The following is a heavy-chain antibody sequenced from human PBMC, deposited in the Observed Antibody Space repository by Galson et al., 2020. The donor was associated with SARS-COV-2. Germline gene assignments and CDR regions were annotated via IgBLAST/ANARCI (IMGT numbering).Heavy chain of an antibody. D-gene: IGHD6-6*01. CDR1: GFTFSTSA. V-gene: IGHV3-23*01. CDR3: AKGLYSSWSTTSYLDY. Sequence: GGSLRLSCAGSGFTFSTSAMGWVRLAPGKGLEWVSAISGNGDNTYYADSVRGRFTISRDNSKNTLYLQMRSLRAEDTAVYYCAKGLYSSWSTTSYLDYWGQGTLVTVSS. CDR2: ISGNGDNT. J-gene: IGHJ4*02.